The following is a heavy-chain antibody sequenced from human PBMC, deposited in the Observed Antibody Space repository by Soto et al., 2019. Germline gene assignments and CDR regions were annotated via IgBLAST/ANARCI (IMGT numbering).Heavy chain of an antibody. J-gene: IGHJ6*02. CDR1: GGTFGNYA. CDR2: IMPVFGTV. CDR3: ARVSVPGIYGEAA. V-gene: IGHV1-69*06. Sequence: QVQLVQSGAEVKKPGSSVKVSCKASGGTFGNYAVSWVRQAPGQGLEWMGKIMPVFGTVNYAQKFQGRVTITVDKFTNTAYRGLSSVRSGDTAVYYCARVSVPGIYGEAAWGQGPTVSVSS. D-gene: IGHD2-2*01.